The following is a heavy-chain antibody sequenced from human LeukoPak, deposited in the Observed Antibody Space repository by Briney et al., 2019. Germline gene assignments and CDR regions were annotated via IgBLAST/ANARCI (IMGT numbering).Heavy chain of an antibody. Sequence: SETPSLTCTVSGGSISSSSYYWGWIRQPPGKGLEWIGSIYYSGSTYYNPSLKSRVTISVDTSKNQFSLKLSSVTAADTAVYYCARSTGQWLVQFSWFDPWGQGTLVTVSS. CDR3: ARSTGQWLVQFSWFDP. D-gene: IGHD6-19*01. V-gene: IGHV4-39*01. CDR1: GGSISSSSYY. J-gene: IGHJ5*02. CDR2: IYYSGST.